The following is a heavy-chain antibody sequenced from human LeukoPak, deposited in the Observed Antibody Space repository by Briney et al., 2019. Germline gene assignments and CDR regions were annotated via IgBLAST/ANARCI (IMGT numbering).Heavy chain of an antibody. CDR1: GGXXXXXSYY. CDR2: IYYSGTT. J-gene: IGHJ3*02. D-gene: IGHD1-26*01. Sequence: GGXXXXXSYYWGWIRPPPGKGLEWIGYIYYSGTTYYNPSLKSRVIISVXXXKNQFYLKLNSVTAADTAVYYXXXDGRYYYAFDIWGQGTMVTVSS. V-gene: IGHV4-30-4*07. CDR3: XXDGRYYYAFDI.